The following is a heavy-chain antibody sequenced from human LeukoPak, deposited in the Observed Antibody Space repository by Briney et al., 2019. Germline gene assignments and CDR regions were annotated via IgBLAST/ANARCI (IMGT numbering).Heavy chain of an antibody. CDR1: GYTFTTYY. CDR3: ARGRVSPGY. CDR2: INPNSGGT. J-gene: IGHJ4*02. V-gene: IGHV1-2*02. Sequence: GASVKVSCKASGYTFTTYYMHWVRQAPGQGLEWMGWINPNSGGTNYAQKFQGRVTMTRGTSINTAYMELRRLRSDDTAVYYCARGRVSPGYWGQGTLVTVSS.